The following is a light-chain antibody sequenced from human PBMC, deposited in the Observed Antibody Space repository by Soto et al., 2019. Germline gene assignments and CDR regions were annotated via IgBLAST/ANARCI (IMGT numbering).Light chain of an antibody. J-gene: IGLJ2*01. CDR3: SSYAGSNSVL. V-gene: IGLV2-8*01. Sequence: QSALTQPPSASGSPGQSVTISCTGMSSDVGGYNYVSWYQQHPGKAPKLMIYAVTKRPSGVPDRFSGSKSGNTASLTVSGLQAEDEADYYCSSYAGSNSVLFGGGTKLTVL. CDR2: AVT. CDR1: SSDVGGYNY.